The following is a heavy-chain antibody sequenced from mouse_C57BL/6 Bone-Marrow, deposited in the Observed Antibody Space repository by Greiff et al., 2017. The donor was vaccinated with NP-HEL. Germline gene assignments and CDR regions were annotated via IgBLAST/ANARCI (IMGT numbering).Heavy chain of an antibody. Sequence: EVNVVESGGGLVQPGGSMKLSCVASGFTFSNYWMNWVRQSPEKGLEWVAQIRLKSDNYATHYAESVKGRFTISRDDSKSSVYLQMNNLRAEDTGIYYCTYYYGSNYYAMDYWGQGTSVTVSS. D-gene: IGHD1-1*01. CDR3: TYYYGSNYYAMDY. CDR2: IRLKSDNYAT. J-gene: IGHJ4*01. CDR1: GFTFSNYW. V-gene: IGHV6-3*01.